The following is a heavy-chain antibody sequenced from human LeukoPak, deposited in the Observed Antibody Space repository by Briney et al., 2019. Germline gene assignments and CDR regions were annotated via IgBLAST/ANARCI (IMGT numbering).Heavy chain of an antibody. D-gene: IGHD3-16*01. J-gene: IGHJ6*02. CDR3: AKFGVDYDMVV. CDR1: GGPISGSY. CDR2: IYYKGTA. V-gene: IGHV4-59*01. Sequence: SETLSLTCTVFGGPISGSYWTWIRQPPGKGLEWIGQIYYKGTADYNPSLKSRTTISVDTSKNQFSLKLNSVTAADTAVYYCAKFGVDYDMVVWGQGTTVTVSS.